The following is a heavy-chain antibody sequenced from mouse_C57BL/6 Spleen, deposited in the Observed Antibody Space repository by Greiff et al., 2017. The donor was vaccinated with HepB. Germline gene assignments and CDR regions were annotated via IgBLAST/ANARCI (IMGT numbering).Heavy chain of an antibody. CDR3: ASLYYYGSSPAWFAY. CDR1: GYTFTSYW. V-gene: IGHV1-55*01. Sequence: QVQLQQPGAELVKPGASVKMSCKASGYTFTSYWITWVKQRPGQGLEWIGDIYPGSGSTNYNEKFKSKATLTVDTSSSTAYMQLSSLTSEDSAVYYCASLYYYGSSPAWFAYWGQGTLVTVSA. D-gene: IGHD1-1*01. CDR2: IYPGSGST. J-gene: IGHJ3*01.